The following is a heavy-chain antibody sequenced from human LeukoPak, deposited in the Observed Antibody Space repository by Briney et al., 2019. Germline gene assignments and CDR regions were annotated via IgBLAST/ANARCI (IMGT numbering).Heavy chain of an antibody. V-gene: IGHV3-30*02. CDR2: IRYDGSNT. CDR3: AKYYDYVWGTYRYFDS. Sequence: GGSLRLSCAASGFSFSDYDIHWVRLAPGKGLEWVTFIRYDGSNTYAESVKGRFTISRDNSKNMVYLQMNSLEAEDTAVYYCAKYYDYVWGTYRYFDSWGQGSLVIVPS. J-gene: IGHJ4*02. CDR1: GFSFSDYD. D-gene: IGHD3-16*02.